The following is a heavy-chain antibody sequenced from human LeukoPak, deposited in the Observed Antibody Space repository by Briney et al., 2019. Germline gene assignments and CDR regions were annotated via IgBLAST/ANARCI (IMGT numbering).Heavy chain of an antibody. Sequence: GGVVQPGGSLRLSCAASGFTFSSYGMHWVRQAPGKGLEWVAFIRYDGSNKYYADSVKGRFTISRDNSKNTLYLQMNSLRAEDTAVYYCARDKLDSSGWYLDYCGQGTLVTVSS. V-gene: IGHV3-30*02. CDR3: ARDKLDSSGWYLDY. CDR1: GFTFSSYG. J-gene: IGHJ4*02. CDR2: IRYDGSNK. D-gene: IGHD6-19*01.